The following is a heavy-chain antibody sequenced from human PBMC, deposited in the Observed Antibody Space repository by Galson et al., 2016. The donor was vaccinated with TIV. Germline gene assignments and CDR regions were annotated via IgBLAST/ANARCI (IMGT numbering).Heavy chain of an antibody. V-gene: IGHV6-1*01. J-gene: IGHJ4*02. CDR2: TFYRSKWYN. CDR3: ARATPSVFGIIMTLDS. D-gene: IGHD3-16*01. Sequence: CAISGDSVSSPSAAWNWIRQSPSRGLEWLGRTFYRSKWYNDYAPSVKSRITINPDTSKNQFSLQLNPVTPEDTAVYYCARATPSVFGIIMTLDSWGQGTLVTVSS. CDR1: GDSVSSPSAA.